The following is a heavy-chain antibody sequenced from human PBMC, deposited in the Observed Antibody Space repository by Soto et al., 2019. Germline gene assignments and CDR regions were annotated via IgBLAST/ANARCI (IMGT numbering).Heavy chain of an antibody. CDR1: GFDFSNAW. J-gene: IGHJ4*02. V-gene: IGHV3-74*01. CDR3: TRDQAYGSAV. D-gene: IGHD2-21*01. CDR2: VNSDGSIT. Sequence: EVQLVESGGGLVQPGGSLRLSCAASGFDFSNAWMHWVRQAPGKGLVWVSHVNSDGSITTYADSVKGRFTISRDNAKNTVDLQMHSLRVEETAVYYCTRDQAYGSAVWGQGTVVTVSS.